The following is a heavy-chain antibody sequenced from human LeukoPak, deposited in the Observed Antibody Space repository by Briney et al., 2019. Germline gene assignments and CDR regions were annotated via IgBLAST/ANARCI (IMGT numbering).Heavy chain of an antibody. V-gene: IGHV5-51*01. CDR3: ARRTARTKWFDY. J-gene: IGHJ4*02. CDR2: IYLGDSDT. Sequence: AESLKISCKGSGYSFTSYCIGWVRQLPGKGLEWMGIIYLGDSDTRYSPSFHGQVTISADKSISTASLQWSRLNASDSAMYYCARRTARTKWFDYWGQGTLVTVSS. D-gene: IGHD1-1*01. CDR1: GYSFTSYC.